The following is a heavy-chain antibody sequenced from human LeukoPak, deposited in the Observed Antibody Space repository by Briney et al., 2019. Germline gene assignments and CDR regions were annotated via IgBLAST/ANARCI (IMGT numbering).Heavy chain of an antibody. CDR2: IKQDGSEK. J-gene: IGHJ4*02. CDR1: GFTFSSYW. Sequence: GGSLRLSCAASGFTFSSYWMSWVRQAPGKGLEWVANIKQDGSEKYYVDSVKGRFTISRDNAKNSLYLQMNSLRAEDTAVYYCARDGDYDFWSGHYDYWGQGTLVTVSS. D-gene: IGHD3-3*01. V-gene: IGHV3-7*01. CDR3: ARDGDYDFWSGHYDY.